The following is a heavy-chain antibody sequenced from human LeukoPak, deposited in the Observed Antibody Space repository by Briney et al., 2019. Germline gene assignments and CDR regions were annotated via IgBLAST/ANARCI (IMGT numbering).Heavy chain of an antibody. CDR3: AKHNSGNFIYFDS. J-gene: IGHJ4*02. V-gene: IGHV3-23*01. D-gene: IGHD1-26*01. Sequence: GGSLRLPCAASGFTFSLYAMSWVRQAPGKGLEWVSGITGSGGTTYYADSVKGRFTLSRDNSKSTLYLQMNSLGAEDTAVYYCAKHNSGNFIYFDSWGQGALVTVSS. CDR1: GFTFSLYA. CDR2: ITGSGGTT.